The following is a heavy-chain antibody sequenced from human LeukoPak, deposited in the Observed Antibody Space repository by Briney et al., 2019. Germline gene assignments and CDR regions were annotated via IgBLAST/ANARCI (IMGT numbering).Heavy chain of an antibody. CDR2: IKQDGSET. J-gene: IGHJ4*02. CDR3: AREWFGDLLF. CDR1: GFTFSSYW. D-gene: IGHD3-10*01. Sequence: PGGPPRLSCAASGFTFSSYWMSWVRQAPGKGLEWVANIKQDGSETYYVDSVKGRLTISRDNAKNSLYPQMNSLRAEDTAVYYCAREWFGDLLFWGQGTLVTVSS. V-gene: IGHV3-7*01.